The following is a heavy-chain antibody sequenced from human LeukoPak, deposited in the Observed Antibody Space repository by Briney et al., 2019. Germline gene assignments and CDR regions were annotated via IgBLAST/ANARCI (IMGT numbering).Heavy chain of an antibody. V-gene: IGHV1-18*01. D-gene: IGHD5-18*01. J-gene: IGHJ4*02. Sequence: ASVKVSCKASGYTFTCYSISWVRHAPGQGLEWMGWISAYNGNTNYAQKLQGRVTMTTDTSTSTAYMELRSLRSDDTAVYYCTRLIVRCYGYFDYWGQGTLVNVSS. CDR1: GYTFTCYS. CDR3: TRLIVRCYGYFDY. CDR2: ISAYNGNT.